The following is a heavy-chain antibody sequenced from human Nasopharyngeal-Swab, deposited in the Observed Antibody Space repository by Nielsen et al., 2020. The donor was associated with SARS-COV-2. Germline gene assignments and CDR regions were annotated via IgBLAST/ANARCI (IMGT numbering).Heavy chain of an antibody. CDR3: ARDRGKITMLPTGGMDV. J-gene: IGHJ6*02. CDR1: GFTFSSYA. Sequence: GGSLRLSCAASGFTFSSYAMHWVRQAPGKGLEWVAVISYDGSNKYYADSVKGRFTISRDNSKNTLYLRMNSLRAEDTAVYYCARDRGKITMLPTGGMDVWGQGTTVTVSS. D-gene: IGHD3-10*01. V-gene: IGHV3-30-3*01. CDR2: ISYDGSNK.